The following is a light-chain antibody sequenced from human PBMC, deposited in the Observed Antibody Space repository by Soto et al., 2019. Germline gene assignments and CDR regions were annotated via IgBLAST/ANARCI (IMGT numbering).Light chain of an antibody. CDR3: QRYKDSART. V-gene: IGKV1-5*03. J-gene: IGKJ1*01. CDR2: KAS. CDR1: QTINSW. Sequence: DIPMTQSPSTLSASVGDIVTITCRANQTINSWLAGYEQKSGKAPKLLIYKASSLESGVPSRFSGSGSGTECPLTISRLQPDDFATYYCQRYKDSARTFGQGTKVEI.